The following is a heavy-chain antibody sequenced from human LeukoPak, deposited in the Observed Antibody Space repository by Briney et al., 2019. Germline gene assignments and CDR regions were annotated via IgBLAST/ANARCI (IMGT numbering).Heavy chain of an antibody. J-gene: IGHJ4*02. Sequence: ASVKVSCKASGYTFTSYDIDWVRQAPGQGLEWMGIINPSGGSTSYAQKFQGRVTMTRDMSTSTVYMELSSLRSEDTAVYYCARGYGDSTFPSDYWGQGTLVTVSS. CDR3: ARGYGDSTFPSDY. CDR1: GYTFTSYD. CDR2: INPSGGST. V-gene: IGHV1-46*01. D-gene: IGHD4-17*01.